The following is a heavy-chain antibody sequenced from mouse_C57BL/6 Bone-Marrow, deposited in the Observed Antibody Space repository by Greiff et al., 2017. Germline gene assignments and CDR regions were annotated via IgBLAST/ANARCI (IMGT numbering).Heavy chain of an antibody. V-gene: IGHV1-81*01. CDR1: GYTFTSYG. CDR3: ARQRLRKRGDARDY. J-gene: IGHJ4*01. D-gene: IGHD1-1*01. Sequence: VQLQQSGAELARPGASVKLSCKASGYTFTSYGISWVKQRTGQGLEWIGEIYPRSGNTYYNEKFKGKATLTADKSSSTAYMELRSLTSEDSAVYFCARQRLRKRGDARDYWGQGTSVTVSS. CDR2: IYPRSGNT.